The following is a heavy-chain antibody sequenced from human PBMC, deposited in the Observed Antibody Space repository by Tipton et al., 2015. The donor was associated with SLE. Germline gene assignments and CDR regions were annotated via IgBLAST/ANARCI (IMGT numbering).Heavy chain of an antibody. J-gene: IGHJ4*02. V-gene: IGHV4-59*11. CDR3: ASLPDYFDH. CDR2: IYYSGST. CDR1: GGSISSLY. Sequence: TLSLTCTFSGGSISSLYWNWIRQPPGKGLEWVGYIYYSGSTKYNPPLKSRITISEDTSKNQFSLKLSSVTAADTAVYYCASLPDYFDHWGQGALVTVSS.